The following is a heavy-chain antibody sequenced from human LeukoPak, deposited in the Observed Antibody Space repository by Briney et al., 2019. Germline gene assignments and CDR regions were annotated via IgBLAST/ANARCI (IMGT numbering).Heavy chain of an antibody. D-gene: IGHD3-22*01. CDR3: ARGPYSYDSSGAFDI. V-gene: IGHV4-61*02. Sequence: SETMSLTCTVSGGSISSGNYYWSWIRLPAGKGLEWIGRISSSGSTNYNPSLKSRVTISVDTSKNQFSLKLSSVTAADTAVYFCARGPYSYDSSGAFDIWGQGTMVTVSS. CDR2: ISSSGST. J-gene: IGHJ3*02. CDR1: GGSISSGNYY.